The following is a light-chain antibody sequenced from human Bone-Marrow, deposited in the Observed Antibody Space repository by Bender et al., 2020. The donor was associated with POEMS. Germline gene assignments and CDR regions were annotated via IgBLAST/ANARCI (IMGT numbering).Light chain of an antibody. CDR2: ENS. CDR1: NIGTKS. J-gene: IGLJ3*02. CDR3: QVWDSDSDHPRV. V-gene: IGLV3-21*02. Sequence: SYVLTQPPSVSVAPGQTTRITCGGNNIGTKSVHWYQQRPGQAPVVVVFENSDRPAGISERFSGSNSANTATLTISRVEAGDEADYYCQVWDSDSDHPRVFGGGTKLTVL.